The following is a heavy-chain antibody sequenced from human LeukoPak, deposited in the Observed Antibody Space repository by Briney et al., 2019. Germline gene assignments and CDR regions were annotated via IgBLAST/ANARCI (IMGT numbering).Heavy chain of an antibody. D-gene: IGHD3-10*01. J-gene: IGHJ4*02. CDR1: GYTFTRYY. CDR2: ISPSGGT. Sequence: ASVKVSCKASGYTFTRYYMHWVRQAPGQGLEWMRWISPSGGTDHAQKFQGRVTMTRDTSITTAYMELDSLRSDDTAVYYCARDHYYTSGSPSFDYWGQGTLVTVSS. CDR3: ARDHYYTSGSPSFDY. V-gene: IGHV1-2*02.